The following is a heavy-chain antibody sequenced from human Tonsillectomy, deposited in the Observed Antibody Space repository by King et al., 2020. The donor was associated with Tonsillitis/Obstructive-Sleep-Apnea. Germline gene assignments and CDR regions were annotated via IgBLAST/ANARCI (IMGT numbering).Heavy chain of an antibody. CDR1: GVTFSSYG. D-gene: IGHD4-17*01. CDR2: VWYDGRNK. J-gene: IGHJ2*01. V-gene: IGHV3-33*01. Sequence: QLVQSGGGVVQPGRSLRLSCTASGVTFSSYGMHWVRRAPGKGLEWVAIVWYDGRNKYYADSVKGRFIVSRDNSRNTLYLQMNSLRAEDTAVYYCARDGDYGDYGPWYFDLWGRGSLVTVSA. CDR3: ARDGDYGDYGPWYFDL.